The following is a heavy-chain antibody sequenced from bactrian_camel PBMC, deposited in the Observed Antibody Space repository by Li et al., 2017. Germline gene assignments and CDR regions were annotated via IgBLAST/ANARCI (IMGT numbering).Heavy chain of an antibody. CDR3: AARGPYCYTKLSVRDFTY. CDR1: GYAYNRNC. V-gene: IGHV3S25*01. D-gene: IGHD2*01. CDR2: IATGSGNT. Sequence: LLVESGGGLVQPGGSLRLSCAASGYAYNRNCMAWFRQAPGKEREGVARIATGSGNTYYADSVKGRFTISQDNAKNKVYLQMNSLKPEDTAMYYCAARGPYCYTKLSVRDFTYWGQGTQVTVS. J-gene: IGHJ6*01.